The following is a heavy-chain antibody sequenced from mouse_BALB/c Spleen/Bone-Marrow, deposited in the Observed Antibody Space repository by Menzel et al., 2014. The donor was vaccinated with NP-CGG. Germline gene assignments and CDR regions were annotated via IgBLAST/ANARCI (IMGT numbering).Heavy chain of an antibody. V-gene: IGHV1S81*02. J-gene: IGHJ1*01. CDR2: INPSNGRT. Sequence: QVQLKQSGAELVKPGASVKLSCKASGYTFTSYWMHRVKQRPGQGLEWIGEINPSNGRTNYNEKFKSKATLTVDKSSSTAYMQLSSLTSEDSAVYYCARSGGNYLYWYFDVWGAGTTVTVSS. CDR1: GYTFTSYW. CDR3: ARSGGNYLYWYFDV. D-gene: IGHD2-1*01.